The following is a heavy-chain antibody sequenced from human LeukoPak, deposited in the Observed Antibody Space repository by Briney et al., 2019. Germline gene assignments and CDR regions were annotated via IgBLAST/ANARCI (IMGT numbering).Heavy chain of an antibody. CDR2: INPSGGST. D-gene: IGHD3-10*01. V-gene: IGHV1-46*01. Sequence: ASVKVSFKASGYTFTSYYMHWVRQAPGQGLEWMGIINPSGGSTSYAQKFQGRVTMTRDTSTSTVYMELSSLRSEDTAVYYCAGLRVATMVRGVQFHDAFDIWGQGTMVTVSS. CDR1: GYTFTSYY. CDR3: AGLRVATMVRGVQFHDAFDI. J-gene: IGHJ3*02.